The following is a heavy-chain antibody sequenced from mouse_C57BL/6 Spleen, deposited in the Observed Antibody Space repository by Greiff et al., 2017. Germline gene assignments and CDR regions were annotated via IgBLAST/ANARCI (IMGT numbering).Heavy chain of an antibody. CDR2: IRLKSDNYAT. D-gene: IGHD2-4*01. Sequence: EVQGVESGGGLAQPGGSMKLSCVASGFTFSNYWMNWVRQSPEKGFEWVAQIRLKSDNYATHYAESVKGRFTISRDDSKSSVYLQMNNLRAEDTGIYYCTIYYDYPYYFDYWGQGTTLTVSS. J-gene: IGHJ2*01. CDR3: TIYYDYPYYFDY. CDR1: GFTFSNYW. V-gene: IGHV6-3*01.